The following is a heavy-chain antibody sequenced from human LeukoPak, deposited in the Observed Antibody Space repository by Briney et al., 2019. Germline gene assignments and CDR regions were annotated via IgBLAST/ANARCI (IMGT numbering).Heavy chain of an antibody. J-gene: IGHJ3*02. CDR1: GGSISSYY. CDR3: ARSKKYYYDSSGYYAFDI. D-gene: IGHD3-22*01. Sequence: SETLSLTCTVSGGSISSYYWSWIRQPPGKGLEWIGYIYYSGSTNYNPSLKSRVTISVDTSKNQFSLKLSSVTAADTAVYYCARSKKYYYDSSGYYAFDIWGQGTMVTVSS. V-gene: IGHV4-59*08. CDR2: IYYSGST.